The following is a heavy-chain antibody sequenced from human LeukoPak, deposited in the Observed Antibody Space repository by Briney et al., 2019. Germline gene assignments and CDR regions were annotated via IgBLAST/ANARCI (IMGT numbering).Heavy chain of an antibody. CDR1: GFTFSSYW. D-gene: IGHD6-13*01. J-gene: IGHJ4*02. Sequence: GGSLRLSCAASGFTFSSYWMHWVRQAPGKGLVWVSRINSDGSSTIYADSVKGRFTISRDNAKNTLYLQMNSLRAEDTAVYYCARDATPSYSSSWKDDTHYWGQGILVTVSS. V-gene: IGHV3-74*01. CDR2: INSDGSST. CDR3: ARDATPSYSSSWKDDTHY.